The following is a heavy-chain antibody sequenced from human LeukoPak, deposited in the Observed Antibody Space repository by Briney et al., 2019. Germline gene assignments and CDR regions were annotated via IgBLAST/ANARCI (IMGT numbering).Heavy chain of an antibody. V-gene: IGHV1-2*02. D-gene: IGHD3-3*01. J-gene: IGHJ4*02. CDR1: GYTFTGYY. Sequence: PRASVKVSCKASGYTFTGYYIHWVRQAPGQGLEWMGWINPHSGGTNYAQKFQGRVTMTRDTSISTAFMELRRLRSDDTAVYFCARWEGGNKSGFNYWGQGSLVTVSS. CDR2: INPHSGGT. CDR3: ARWEGGNKSGFNY.